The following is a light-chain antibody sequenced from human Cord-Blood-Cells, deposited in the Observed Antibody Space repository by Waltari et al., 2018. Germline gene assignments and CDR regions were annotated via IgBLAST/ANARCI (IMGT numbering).Light chain of an antibody. CDR3: SSYAGSNNVV. CDR1: SSHVGGYNY. V-gene: IGLV2-8*01. Sequence: QSALTQPPSASGSPGQSVTIPCTGTSSHVGGYNYVSWYQQHPGNAPKLMIYEVSKRPAGVPDRFSGSKSGNTASLTVSGLQAEDEADYYCSSYAGSNNVVFGGGTKLTVL. CDR2: EVS. J-gene: IGLJ2*01.